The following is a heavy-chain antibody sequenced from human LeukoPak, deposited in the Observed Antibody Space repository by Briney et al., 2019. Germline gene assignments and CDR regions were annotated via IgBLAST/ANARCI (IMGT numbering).Heavy chain of an antibody. V-gene: IGHV3-15*01. J-gene: IGHJ4*01. CDR3: TTLFHDYGDYAFDY. Sequence: GGSLRLSCEASGFTFSNAYMSWVRQAPGKGLEWVGRNRSKTDGGTTDYAAPVKGRFTISRDDSKNTLYLQMNSLKTEDTAVYYCTTLFHDYGDYAFDYWGQELWSPSPQ. D-gene: IGHD4-17*01. CDR2: NRSKTDGGTT. CDR1: GFTFSNAY.